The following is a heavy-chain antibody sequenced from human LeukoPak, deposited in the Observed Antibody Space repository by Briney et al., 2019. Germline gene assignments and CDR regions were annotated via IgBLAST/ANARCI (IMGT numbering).Heavy chain of an antibody. Sequence: GESLKISCKGSGYSFTSYWIGWVRQMPGKGLEWMGIIYPGDSDTRYSPSFQGQVTISADKSISTAYLQWSSLKASDTAMYYCAGAVGTGYYYYYGMDVWGQGTTVTVSS. D-gene: IGHD6-13*01. CDR2: IYPGDSDT. CDR1: GYSFTSYW. J-gene: IGHJ6*02. CDR3: AGAVGTGYYYYYGMDV. V-gene: IGHV5-51*01.